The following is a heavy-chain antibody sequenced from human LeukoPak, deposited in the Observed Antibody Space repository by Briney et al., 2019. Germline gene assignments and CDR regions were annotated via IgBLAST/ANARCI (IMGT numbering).Heavy chain of an antibody. J-gene: IGHJ4*02. Sequence: SETLSLTCTVSGGSVSSSSHYWGWIRQPPGKGLEWIGSFLFSGSTYYNPSLKSRVTISVDTSKNQFSLQLNSVSAADTAVYYCARHEGSASCYYYWGQGTLVTVSS. CDR3: ARHEGSASCYYY. CDR2: FLFSGST. V-gene: IGHV4-39*01. D-gene: IGHD2-2*01. CDR1: GGSVSSSSHY.